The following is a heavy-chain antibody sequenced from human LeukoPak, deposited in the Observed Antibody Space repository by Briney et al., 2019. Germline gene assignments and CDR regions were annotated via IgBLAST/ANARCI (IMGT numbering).Heavy chain of an antibody. Sequence: WIRRPPGKGLEFVSAISSNGDITFYANAVKGRFTISRDNSKNTLYLQMGSLRAEDMALYYCARWGSGCDYWGQGTLVTVSS. J-gene: IGHJ4*02. CDR2: ISSNGDIT. CDR3: ARWGSGCDY. V-gene: IGHV3-64*01. D-gene: IGHD6-19*01.